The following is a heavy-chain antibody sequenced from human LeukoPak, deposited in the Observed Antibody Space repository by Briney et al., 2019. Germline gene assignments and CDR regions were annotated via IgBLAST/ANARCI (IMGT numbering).Heavy chain of an antibody. J-gene: IGHJ4*02. CDR1: GFTFSTYW. Sequence: GGSLRLSCAASGFTFSTYWMSWVRQAPGKGLEWVANIKQDGSEKYSVDSVKGRFTISRDNAKNSLYLQMNSLRAEDTAMYYCARDIAYCDGDCYPWGFGFWGQGTLVTVSS. CDR3: ARDIAYCDGDCYPWGFGF. D-gene: IGHD2-21*02. CDR2: IKQDGSEK. V-gene: IGHV3-7*01.